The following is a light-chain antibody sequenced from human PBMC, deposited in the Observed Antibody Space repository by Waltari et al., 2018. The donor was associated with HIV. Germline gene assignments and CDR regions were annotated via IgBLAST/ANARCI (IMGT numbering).Light chain of an antibody. CDR2: GSS. J-gene: IGKJ1*01. CDR1: QYINKF. CDR3: QQTYSAPWT. Sequence: DIQTTQSPSSLSASVGDRVTITCRASQYINKFLNWYQQKSGKAPNLLINGSSTLQSGVPSSCSGSGSGTDFTLTISGLHPEDSAIYYCQQTYSAPWTFAQGTKVEIK. V-gene: IGKV1-39*01.